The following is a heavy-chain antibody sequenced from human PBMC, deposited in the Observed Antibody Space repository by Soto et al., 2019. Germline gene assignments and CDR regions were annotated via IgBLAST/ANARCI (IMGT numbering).Heavy chain of an antibody. CDR2: INPSGGST. D-gene: IGHD2-21*01. CDR3: ARDWIKASYSSGEARGT. J-gene: IGHJ5*02. CDR1: GYTFTSYY. V-gene: IGHV1-46*01. Sequence: AASVNVSCKASGYTFTSYYMHWVRQAPGQGLEWMGIINPSGGSTSYAQKFQGRVTMTRDTSTSTVYMELSSLRSEDTAVYYCARDWIKASYSSGEARGTWGQGTLVTVSS.